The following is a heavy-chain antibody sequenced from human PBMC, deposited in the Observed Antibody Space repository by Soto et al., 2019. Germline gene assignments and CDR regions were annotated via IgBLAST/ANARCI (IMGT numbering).Heavy chain of an antibody. Sequence: QVQLQESGPGLVKPSQTLSLTCTVSGGSISSGDYYWSWIRQPPGKGLEWIGYIYYSGSTYYNPSLNSRVTISVDPSKNQFSLKLSSVTAADTAVYYGARAVDTAMVNLYYYYGMDVWGQGTTVTVSS. CDR1: GGSISSGDYY. J-gene: IGHJ6*02. CDR3: ARAVDTAMVNLYYYYGMDV. V-gene: IGHV4-30-4*01. CDR2: IYYSGST. D-gene: IGHD5-18*01.